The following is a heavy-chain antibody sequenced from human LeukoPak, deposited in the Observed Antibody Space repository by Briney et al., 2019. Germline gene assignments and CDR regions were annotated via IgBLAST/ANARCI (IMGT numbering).Heavy chain of an antibody. D-gene: IGHD3-10*01. Sequence: GGSLRLSCAVSLVTFSSYEMNWVRQAPGKGLEWVSYIISSGSTIYYADSVKGRFTISRDNAKNSLHLQMNSLRAADTAVYYCARDPPMVRGVIMENWFDPWGQGTLVTVSS. CDR2: IISSGSTI. CDR1: LVTFSSYE. CDR3: ARDPPMVRGVIMENWFDP. V-gene: IGHV3-48*03. J-gene: IGHJ5*02.